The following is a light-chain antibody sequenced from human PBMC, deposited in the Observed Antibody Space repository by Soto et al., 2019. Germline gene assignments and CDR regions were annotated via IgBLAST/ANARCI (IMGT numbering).Light chain of an antibody. CDR1: QSVSSY. Sequence: EIVLTQSPGSLSLSPGERATLSCRASQSVSSYLAWYQQKPGQAPRLLISDASSRATGFPDRFSGSGSGTDFSLTISRLEPEDSAVYYCQQYSSPPRTFGQGTKVEIK. CDR3: QQYSSPPRT. CDR2: DAS. V-gene: IGKV3-20*01. J-gene: IGKJ1*01.